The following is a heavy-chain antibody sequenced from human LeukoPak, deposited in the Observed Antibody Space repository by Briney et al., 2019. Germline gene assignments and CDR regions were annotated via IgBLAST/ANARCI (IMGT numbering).Heavy chain of an antibody. CDR2: INSDGSST. D-gene: IGHD3-22*01. J-gene: IGHJ4*02. Sequence: GGSLRLSCAASGFTFSSYWMHWVRQAPGKGLVWVSRINSDGSSTSYADSVKGRFTISRDNAKNTLYLQMNSLRAEDTAVYYCAGERLYYDSSGYYGYWGQGTLVTVSS. CDR1: GFTFSSYW. CDR3: AGERLYYDSSGYYGY. V-gene: IGHV3-74*01.